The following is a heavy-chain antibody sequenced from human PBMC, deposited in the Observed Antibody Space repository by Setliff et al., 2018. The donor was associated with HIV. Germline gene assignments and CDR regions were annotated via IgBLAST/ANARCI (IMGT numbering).Heavy chain of an antibody. CDR3: ARVRLTMIMMVDYFDQ. D-gene: IGHD3-22*01. CDR2: IYSTGDT. CDR1: GGSISNFY. V-gene: IGHV4-4*07. Sequence: SETPSLTCSVSGGSISNFYWSWIRQPPGKGLEWVGHIYSTGDTNYNPSLKSRVTLSADTSKNQLSLSLTSVTAADTAVYYCARVRLTMIMMVDYFDQWGQGTLVTVSS. J-gene: IGHJ4*02.